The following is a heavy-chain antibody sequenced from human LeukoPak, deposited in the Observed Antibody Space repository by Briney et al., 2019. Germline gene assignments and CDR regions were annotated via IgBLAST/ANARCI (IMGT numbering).Heavy chain of an antibody. CDR2: ISTDTDT. Sequence: GGSLRLSCAASGFMFSRYAMSWVRQAPGKGLEWVSSISTDTDTYYADSVQGRFSISRDNSKNTLYLQMGSLSAEDTAVYYCARSGVTVTQALDYWGRGTLVTVSS. D-gene: IGHD2-21*02. CDR3: ARSGVTVTQALDY. V-gene: IGHV3-23*05. J-gene: IGHJ4*02. CDR1: GFMFSRYA.